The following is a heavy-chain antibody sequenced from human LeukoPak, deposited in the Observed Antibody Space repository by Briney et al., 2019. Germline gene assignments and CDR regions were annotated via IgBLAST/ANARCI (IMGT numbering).Heavy chain of an antibody. V-gene: IGHV3-30*04. CDR3: ARVRHYGSGSYPGY. Sequence: GRSLRLSCAASGFTFSGYAMHWVRQAPGKGLEWVAVISYDGSNKYYADSVKGRFTISRDNSKNTLYLQMNSLRAEDTAMYYCARVRHYGSGSYPGYWGQGTLVTVSS. CDR1: GFTFSGYA. CDR2: ISYDGSNK. J-gene: IGHJ4*02. D-gene: IGHD3-10*01.